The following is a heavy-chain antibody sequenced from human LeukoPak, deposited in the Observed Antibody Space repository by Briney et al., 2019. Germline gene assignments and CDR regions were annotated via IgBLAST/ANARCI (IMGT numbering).Heavy chain of an antibody. J-gene: IGHJ4*02. CDR2: IYYSGST. Sequence: SETQSLTCTVSGGSISSYYWSWIRQPPGKGLEWIGYIYYSGSTNYNPSLKSRVTISVDTSKNQFSLKLSSVTAADTAVYYCARGRARYSSSYWGQGTLVTVSS. CDR1: GGSISSYY. D-gene: IGHD6-13*01. CDR3: ARGRARYSSSY. V-gene: IGHV4-59*01.